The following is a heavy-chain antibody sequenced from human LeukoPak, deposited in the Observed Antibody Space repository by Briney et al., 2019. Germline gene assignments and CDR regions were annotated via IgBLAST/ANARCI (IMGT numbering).Heavy chain of an antibody. Sequence: GASVKVSCKASGYTFTGYYMHWVRQAPGQGLEWMGWINPNSGGTNYAQKFQGRVTMTRDTSISTAYMELSRLRSDDTAVYYCARGSGGRWFGELPSDFDYWGQGTLVTVSS. D-gene: IGHD3-10*01. V-gene: IGHV1-2*02. CDR2: INPNSGGT. J-gene: IGHJ4*02. CDR1: GYTFTGYY. CDR3: ARGSGGRWFGELPSDFDY.